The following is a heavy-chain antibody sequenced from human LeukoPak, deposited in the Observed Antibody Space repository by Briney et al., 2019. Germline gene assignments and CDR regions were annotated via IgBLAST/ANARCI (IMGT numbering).Heavy chain of an antibody. CDR2: ISSSSSYI. Sequence: GGSLRLSCAASGFIFSSYNMHWVRQAPGKGLEWVSSISSSSSYIYYADSVKGRFTISRDNAKNSLYLQMNSLRAEDTAVYYCASDSTGPLGYWSQGSLVTVSS. CDR1: GFIFSSYN. D-gene: IGHD6-19*01. J-gene: IGHJ4*02. V-gene: IGHV3-21*01. CDR3: ASDSTGPLGY.